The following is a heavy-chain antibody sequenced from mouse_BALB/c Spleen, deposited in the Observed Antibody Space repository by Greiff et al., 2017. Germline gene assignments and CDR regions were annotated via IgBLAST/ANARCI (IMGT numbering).Heavy chain of an antibody. Sequence: QVQLQQSGPGLVAPSQSLSITCTVSGFSLTSYGVHWVRQPPGKGLEWLGVIWAGGSTNYNSALMSRLSISKDNSKSQVFLKMNSLQTDDTAMYYCAREGITTVVDWYFDVWGAGTTVTVSS. CDR2: IWAGGST. D-gene: IGHD1-1*01. CDR3: AREGITTVVDWYFDV. CDR1: GFSLTSYG. J-gene: IGHJ1*01. V-gene: IGHV2-9*02.